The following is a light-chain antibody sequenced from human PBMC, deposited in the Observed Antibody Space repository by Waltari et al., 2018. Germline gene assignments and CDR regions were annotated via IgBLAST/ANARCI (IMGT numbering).Light chain of an antibody. V-gene: IGLV1-51*01. Sequence: QSVLTQPPSVSAAPGQQVPIPCSGSSSNIGKNYLSWYQQLPGTAPKLLIYDNNVRPSGIPDRFSGSKSGTSAALGITGLQTGDEADYYCGTWDSGLSAGVFGTGTRVTVL. J-gene: IGLJ1*01. CDR2: DNN. CDR3: GTWDSGLSAGV. CDR1: SSNIGKNY.